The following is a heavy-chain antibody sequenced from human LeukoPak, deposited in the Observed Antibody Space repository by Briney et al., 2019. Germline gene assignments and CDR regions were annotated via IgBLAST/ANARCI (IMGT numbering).Heavy chain of an antibody. V-gene: IGHV3-74*01. D-gene: IGHD3-10*01. CDR3: ARETAMVRGVYYYYYMDV. CDR2: IKTDGSIT. Sequence: SGGSLRLSCAASGFTFSSYAMSWVRQAPGKGPVWVSRIKTDGSITDYADFAKGRFTISRDNAKNSLYLQMNSLRAEDTAVYYCARETAMVRGVYYYYYMDVWGKGTTVTVSS. J-gene: IGHJ6*03. CDR1: GFTFSSYA.